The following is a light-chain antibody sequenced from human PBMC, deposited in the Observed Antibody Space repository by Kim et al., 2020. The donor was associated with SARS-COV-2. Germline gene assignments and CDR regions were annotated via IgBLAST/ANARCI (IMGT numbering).Light chain of an antibody. V-gene: IGLV2-14*01. CDR1: SSDVGGYNY. CDR2: EVS. J-gene: IGLJ1*01. Sequence: QSALTQPASVSGSPGQSITISCTGTSSDVGGYNYVSWYQQHPGKAPKLMIYEVSNRPSGVSNRFSGSKSGNTASLTISGLQAEDEADYYCSSYTTTSARVFGTETKVTFL. CDR3: SSYTTTSARV.